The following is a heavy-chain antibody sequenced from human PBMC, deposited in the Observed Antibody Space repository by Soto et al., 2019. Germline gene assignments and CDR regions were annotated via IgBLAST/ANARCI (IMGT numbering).Heavy chain of an antibody. Sequence: QVQLVESGGGVVQPGRSLRLSCAASGFTFNTYAMHWVRQAPGKGLEWVAAISHDGSRTFYVDSVKGRFTISRDNSENTLYLQMNSLRAEDTAVYYCAADPYSLTVTTSFAWFDPWGQGTLVTVSS. CDR2: ISHDGSRT. D-gene: IGHD4-17*01. J-gene: IGHJ5*02. CDR3: AADPYSLTVTTSFAWFDP. V-gene: IGHV3-30*03. CDR1: GFTFNTYA.